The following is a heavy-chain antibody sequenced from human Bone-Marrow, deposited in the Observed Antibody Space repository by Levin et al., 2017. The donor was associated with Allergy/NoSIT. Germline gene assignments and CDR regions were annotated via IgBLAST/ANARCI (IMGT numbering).Heavy chain of an antibody. CDR2: IDPSDSYT. V-gene: IGHV5-10-1*01. J-gene: IGHJ4*02. CDR3: ATTFYYGAGSYYYFDY. Sequence: GESLKISCKASGYSFTTYWITWVRQMPGKGLEWMGNIDPSDSYTNYSPSFRGHVTMSVDKSFNTAYLQWNSLQASDTATYFCATTFYYGAGSYYYFDYWGQGTLVSVSS. D-gene: IGHD3-10*01. CDR1: GYSFTTYW.